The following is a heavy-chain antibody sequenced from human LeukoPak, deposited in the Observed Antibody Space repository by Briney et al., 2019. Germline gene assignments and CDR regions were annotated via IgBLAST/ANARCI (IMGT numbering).Heavy chain of an antibody. CDR3: ARGIADYGDHYYYYMDV. Sequence: ASVKVSCKASGYTFTGYYMHWVRQAPGQGLEWMGWINPNSGGTNYAQKFQGRVTMTRDTSISTAYMELSRLRSEDTAVYYCARGIADYGDHYYYYMDVWGKGTTVTVSS. V-gene: IGHV1-2*02. CDR1: GYTFTGYY. CDR2: INPNSGGT. D-gene: IGHD4-17*01. J-gene: IGHJ6*03.